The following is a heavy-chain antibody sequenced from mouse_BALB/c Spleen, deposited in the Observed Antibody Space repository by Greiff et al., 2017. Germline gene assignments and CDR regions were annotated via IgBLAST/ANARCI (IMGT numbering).Heavy chain of an antibody. J-gene: IGHJ2*01. CDR2: IYPGDGDT. Sequence: QVQLKESGAELVRPGSSVKISCKASGYAFSSYWMNWVKQRPGQGLEWIGQIYPGDGDTNYNGKFKGKATLTADKSSSTAYMQLSSLTSEDSAVYYCARLYYGYDGGPLFDYWGQGTTLTVSS. CDR3: ARLYYGYDGGPLFDY. CDR1: GYAFSSYW. V-gene: IGHV1-80*01. D-gene: IGHD2-2*01.